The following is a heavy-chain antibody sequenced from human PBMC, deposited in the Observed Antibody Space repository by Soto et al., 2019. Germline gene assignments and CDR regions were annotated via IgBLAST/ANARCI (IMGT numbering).Heavy chain of an antibody. CDR1: GGSFTDYK. CDR2: IRHNGDT. J-gene: IGHJ5*02. D-gene: IGHD4-17*01. Sequence: QVQLRQWGAGLLKPSETLSLTCVVSGGSFTDYKWTWIRQSPEKGLEWIGEIRHNGDTDSKPSLRSRLTMSLDTSKNQFSLHLSSVTSADTAVYFCAGGPDYGDYDAWGQGPLVTVSS. V-gene: IGHV4-34*01. CDR3: AGGPDYGDYDA.